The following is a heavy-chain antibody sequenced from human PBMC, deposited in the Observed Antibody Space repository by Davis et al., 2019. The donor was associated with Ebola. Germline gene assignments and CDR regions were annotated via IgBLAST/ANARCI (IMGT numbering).Heavy chain of an antibody. Sequence: SVKVSCKASGGTFSSYAISWVRQAPGQGLEWMGGIIPIFGTANYAQKFQGRVTITADESTSTAYMELSSLRSEDTAVYYCARAGSGNPKHDAFDIWGQGTMVTVSS. CDR1: GGTFSSYA. J-gene: IGHJ3*02. CDR3: ARAGSGNPKHDAFDI. D-gene: IGHD3-10*01. V-gene: IGHV1-69*13. CDR2: IIPIFGTA.